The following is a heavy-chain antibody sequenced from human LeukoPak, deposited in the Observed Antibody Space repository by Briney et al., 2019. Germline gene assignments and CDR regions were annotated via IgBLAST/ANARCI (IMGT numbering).Heavy chain of an antibody. CDR2: INHNGNVN. D-gene: IGHD1-1*01. Sequence: GGSLRLSCAASGFTFSSYWMNWARQAPGKGLEWVASINHNGNVNYYVDSVKGRFTISRDNGKNTLYLQMSSLRAEDTAVYYCARGERGGFDLWGRGTVVTVSS. V-gene: IGHV3-7*01. CDR3: ARGERGGFDL. J-gene: IGHJ3*01. CDR1: GFTFSSYW.